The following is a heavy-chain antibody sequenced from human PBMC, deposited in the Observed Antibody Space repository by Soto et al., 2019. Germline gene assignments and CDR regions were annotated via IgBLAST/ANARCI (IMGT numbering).Heavy chain of an antibody. CDR3: ARETRGSFQI. V-gene: IGHV3-74*01. CDR1: GFSLSNFW. D-gene: IGHD3-10*01. J-gene: IGHJ3*02. CDR2: INGDGSST. Sequence: EVQLVESGGGLVQPGGSLRLSCAASGFSLSNFWMHWVRQVPGKGLVWVSRINGDGSSTGYADSVKGRFATSRDNSKNTLYLEMNRLRAEDTAVYYCARETRGSFQIWGQGTMVSVSS.